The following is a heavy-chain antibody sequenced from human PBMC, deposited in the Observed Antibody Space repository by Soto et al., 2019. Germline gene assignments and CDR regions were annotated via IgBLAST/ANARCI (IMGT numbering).Heavy chain of an antibody. V-gene: IGHV1-46*01. D-gene: IGHD3-9*01. CDR1: GYTFTTYY. Sequence: ASVKVSCKASGYTFTTYYIHWVRQAPGQGLEWMGVINPSGGSINYAQKFQGRVTMTRDTSTSTVYMELSSLRASDTAMYYCARDYDILTGYYMSHYYYYYGMDVWGQGTTVTVSS. J-gene: IGHJ6*02. CDR2: INPSGGSI. CDR3: ARDYDILTGYYMSHYYYYYGMDV.